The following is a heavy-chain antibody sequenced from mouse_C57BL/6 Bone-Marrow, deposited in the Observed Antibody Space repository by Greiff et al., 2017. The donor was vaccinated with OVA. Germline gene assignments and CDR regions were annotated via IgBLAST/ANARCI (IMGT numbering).Heavy chain of an antibody. Sequence: EVQLVESGGGLVKPGGSLKLSCAASGFTFSSYAMSWVRQTPEKRLEWVATISDGGSYTYYPDNVKGRFTISRDNAKNNLYLQMSHLKSEDTAMYYCARDPLYYGSREYYFDYWGQGTTLTVSS. D-gene: IGHD1-1*01. J-gene: IGHJ2*01. CDR1: GFTFSSYA. CDR2: ISDGGSYT. V-gene: IGHV5-4*01. CDR3: ARDPLYYGSREYYFDY.